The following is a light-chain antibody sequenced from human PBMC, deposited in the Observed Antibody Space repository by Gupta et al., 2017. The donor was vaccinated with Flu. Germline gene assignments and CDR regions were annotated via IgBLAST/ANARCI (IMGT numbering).Light chain of an antibody. Sequence: PSSVSAFVGDTVTISCRASRNINKWVAWYQQKPGTAPHLLIYAASGVQSGVPARFSGSGSGTDFTLTISSRHPEDSATYYCQHAHSFPWTFGQGTKVDI. CDR3: QHAHSFPWT. J-gene: IGKJ1*01. V-gene: IGKV1-12*02. CDR2: AAS. CDR1: RNINKW.